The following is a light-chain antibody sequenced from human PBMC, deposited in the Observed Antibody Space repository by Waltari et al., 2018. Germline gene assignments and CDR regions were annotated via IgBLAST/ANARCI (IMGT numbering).Light chain of an antibody. V-gene: IGLV2-14*01. CDR3: SSYSSISTVI. Sequence: QSALTQPASVSGSPGQSITISCTGTSSDIGGYNSVSWYQQHPGKAPKLMIYEVSYRPSGVSPRLSGSKSGNTDSLTISGLQAEDEADYYCSSYSSISTVIFAAGTKLTVL. CDR2: EVS. J-gene: IGLJ2*01. CDR1: SSDIGGYNS.